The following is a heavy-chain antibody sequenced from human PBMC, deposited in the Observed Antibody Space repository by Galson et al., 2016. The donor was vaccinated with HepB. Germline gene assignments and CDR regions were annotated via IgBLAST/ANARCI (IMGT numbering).Heavy chain of an antibody. V-gene: IGHV3-23*01. CDR3: AKATPYYDVLTGFFVYYSDY. D-gene: IGHD3-9*01. J-gene: IGHJ4*01. CDR1: GFTSSDYA. Sequence: SLRLSCAASGFTSSDYAMSWVRQAPGKGLQWVSTIRGTGVTTHYADSVKGRFTISRDNSKNTLHLQMSSLRAEGTAMYYCAKATPYYDVLTGFFVYYSDYWGHGTLVTVSS. CDR2: IRGTGVTT.